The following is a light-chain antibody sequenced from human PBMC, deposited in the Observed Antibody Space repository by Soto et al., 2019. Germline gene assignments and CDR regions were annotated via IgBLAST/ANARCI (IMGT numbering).Light chain of an antibody. CDR2: GNS. V-gene: IGLV1-40*01. Sequence: QSVLTQPPSVSGAPGQRVTVSCTGRSSNIEAGSDVHWYQQLPGTAPKLLIFGNSNRPSGVPDRFSGSKSGTSASLAITGLQAEDEADYYCQSYDSSLSAYVFGTGTKLTVL. CDR1: SSNIEAGSD. CDR3: QSYDSSLSAYV. J-gene: IGLJ1*01.